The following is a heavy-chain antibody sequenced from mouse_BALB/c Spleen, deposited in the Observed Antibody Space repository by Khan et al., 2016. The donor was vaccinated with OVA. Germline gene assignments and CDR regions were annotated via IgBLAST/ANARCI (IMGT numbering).Heavy chain of an antibody. V-gene: IGHV1-87*01. J-gene: IGHJ4*01. Sequence: VQLQQSGAELARPGASVNLSCKASGYTFTNYWIHWVRQRPGQGLEWIGSIFPGNDDTNYSQKFKGKATVTADESSSTACMLIRTFASEDSAVYYCATHVHYAMDYWGQGTSVTVSS. CDR3: ATHVHYAMDY. CDR1: GYTFTNYW. CDR2: IFPGNDDT.